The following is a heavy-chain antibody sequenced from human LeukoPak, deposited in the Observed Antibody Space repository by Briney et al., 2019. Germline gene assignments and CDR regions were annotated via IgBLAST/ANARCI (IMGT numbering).Heavy chain of an antibody. V-gene: IGHV1-2*02. CDR1: GYIFTGYY. J-gene: IGHJ3*02. CDR2: INPNSGGT. Sequence: GASVKVSCKASGYIFTGYYMLWVRQAPGQGLEWMGWINPNSGGTNYAQKFQGRVTMARDTSISTAYMELSRLRSDDTAVYYCAFSGWYPGAFDIWGQGTMVTVSS. CDR3: AFSGWYPGAFDI. D-gene: IGHD6-19*01.